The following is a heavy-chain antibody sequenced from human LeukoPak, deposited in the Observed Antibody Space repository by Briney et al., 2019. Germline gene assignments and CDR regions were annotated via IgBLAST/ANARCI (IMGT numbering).Heavy chain of an antibody. CDR3: ARGGVYCTHGVCSHAFDF. Sequence: PSQTLSLTCTVSGDSISANDYYWGWIRQPPGKGLEWIGSVYHRETTYYSSSLKTRVAISVDTSKNQFALKLNSVTAADTAVYYCARGGVYCTHGVCSHAFDFWGQGTPVTVSS. D-gene: IGHD2-8*01. J-gene: IGHJ4*02. CDR1: GDSISANDYY. CDR2: VYHRETT. V-gene: IGHV4-39*01.